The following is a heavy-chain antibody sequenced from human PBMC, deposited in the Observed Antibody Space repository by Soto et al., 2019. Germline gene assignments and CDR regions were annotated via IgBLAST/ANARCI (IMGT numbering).Heavy chain of an antibody. J-gene: IGHJ5*02. CDR2: IRQDGTEI. V-gene: IGHV3-7*04. CDR3: ATERDFWSGLYGRFGA. Sequence: EVQLAESGGGLAQPGGALRLVCVDSGSTLESHWMAWVRHAPGKGLEWVANIRQDGTEIHYVEAVRGRFIISRDNAKKSVFLQMNSRRVEDSARYYWATERDFWSGLYGRFGAWCQGTVVTVSS. CDR1: GSTLESHW. D-gene: IGHD3-3*01.